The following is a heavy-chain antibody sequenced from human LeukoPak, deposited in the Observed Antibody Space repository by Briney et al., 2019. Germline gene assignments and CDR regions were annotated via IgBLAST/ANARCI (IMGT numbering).Heavy chain of an antibody. CDR1: GYTFNGYH. CDR3: RVGSTGWFQAF. D-gene: IGHD6-19*01. Sequence: ASVKVSCKASGYTFNGYHMHWVRQAPGQGLEWMGWINPRSTDTKYSQKFQDRLTMTGETSSSTAYMELNNLRVDDTAVYCARVGSTGWFQAFWGQGTLVTVSS. V-gene: IGHV1-2*02. J-gene: IGHJ4*02. CDR2: INPRSTDT.